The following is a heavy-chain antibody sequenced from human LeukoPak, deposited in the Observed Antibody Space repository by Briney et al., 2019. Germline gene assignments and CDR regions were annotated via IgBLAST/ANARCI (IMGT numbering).Heavy chain of an antibody. CDR2: IKQDGSEK. CDR3: ARPITVSGATDGFDI. D-gene: IGHD3-3*01. Sequence: PGGSLRLSCAASGFTFSSYWMSWVRQAPGKGLEWVANIKQDGSEKYYVDSVKGRFTISRDNAKNSLYLQMDSLRVEDTAVYYCARPITVSGATDGFDIWGQGTMVTVSS. J-gene: IGHJ3*02. CDR1: GFTFSSYW. V-gene: IGHV3-7*01.